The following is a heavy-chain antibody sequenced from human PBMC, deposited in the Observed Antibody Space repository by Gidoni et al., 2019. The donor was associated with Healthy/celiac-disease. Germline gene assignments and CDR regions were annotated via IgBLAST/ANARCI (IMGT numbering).Heavy chain of an antibody. CDR1: GRTFRRYA. Sequence: QVQLLQSAAEVNKPGSSVKVSCKASGRTFRRYAFSWVRPAPGQGLEWMGRIIPIFGTANYAQKFQGRVTITADESTSRAYMELSSLRFEDTAVYYCARTLFGYYSLYYFDHWGKGTLVTVSS. J-gene: IGHJ4*02. V-gene: IGHV1-69*18. D-gene: IGHD3-3*01. CDR2: IIPIFGTA. CDR3: ARTLFGYYSLYYFDH.